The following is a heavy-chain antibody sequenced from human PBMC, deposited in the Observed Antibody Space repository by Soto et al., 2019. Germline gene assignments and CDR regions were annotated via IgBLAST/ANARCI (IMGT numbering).Heavy chain of an antibody. CDR2: IYYSGST. V-gene: IGHV4-59*08. CDR1: GGSISSYY. Sequence: SETLSLTCTVSGGSISSYYLSWIRQPPGKGLEWIGYIYYSGSTNYNPSLKSRVTISVDTSKNQFSLKLSSVTAADTAVYYCARRKTYYYDYFDYWGQGTLVTVSS. CDR3: ARRKTYYYDYFDY. J-gene: IGHJ4*02. D-gene: IGHD3-22*01.